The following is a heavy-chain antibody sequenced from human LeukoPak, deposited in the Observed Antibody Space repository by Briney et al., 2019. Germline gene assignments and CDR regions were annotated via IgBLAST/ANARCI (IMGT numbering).Heavy chain of an antibody. CDR1: GGSISSGDYY. J-gene: IGHJ4*02. V-gene: IGHV4-30-4*01. CDR2: IYYSGST. D-gene: IGHD2-2*01. CDR3: ARVPAAHGGYYFDY. Sequence: SQTLSLTCTVSGGSISSGDYYWSWIRQPPGKGLEWIGYIYYSGSTYYNPSLKSRVTISVDTSKNHSSLKLRSVTTADTAVYYCARVPAAHGGYYFDYWGQGTLVTVSS.